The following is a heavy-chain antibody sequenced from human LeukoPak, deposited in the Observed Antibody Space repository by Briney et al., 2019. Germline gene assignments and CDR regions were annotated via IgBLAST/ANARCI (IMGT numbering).Heavy chain of an antibody. CDR1: GFTFSSYA. D-gene: IGHD3-10*01. Sequence: PGGSLRLSCAASGFTFSSYAMSWVRQAPGKGLEWVSSIGTSSGSTYYADSVKGRFTISRDNAKNSLYLQMSSLRAEDTAVYYCARDSGSGRGNYYYGMDVWGQGTTVTVSS. CDR3: ARDSGSGRGNYYYGMDV. CDR2: IGTSSGST. V-gene: IGHV3-21*01. J-gene: IGHJ6*02.